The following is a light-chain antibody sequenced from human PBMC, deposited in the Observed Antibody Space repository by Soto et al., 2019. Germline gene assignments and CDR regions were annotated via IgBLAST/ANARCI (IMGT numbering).Light chain of an antibody. Sequence: EIVMTQSPATLSVSPGERATLSCRASQSVSSNLAWYQQKPGQAPRLLIYGASTRANCIPARFSGSGSGTEFTLTLSRLKSEDFAVYYYQQYNNWPWAFGQGNKVEIE. J-gene: IGKJ1*01. V-gene: IGKV3-15*01. CDR1: QSVSSN. CDR2: GAS. CDR3: QQYNNWPWA.